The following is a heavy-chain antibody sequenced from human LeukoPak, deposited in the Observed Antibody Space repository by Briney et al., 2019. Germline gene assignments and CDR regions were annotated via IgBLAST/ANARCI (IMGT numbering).Heavy chain of an antibody. CDR2: ISGSGGST. D-gene: IGHD2-2*01. CDR1: GFTSSSYA. CDR3: AKEEGSRYCSSTSCYKYNWFDP. Sequence: PGGSLRLSCAASGFTSSSYAMSWVRQAPGKGLEWVSAISGSGGSTYYADSVKGRFTISRDNSENTLYLQMNSLRAEDTAVYYCAKEEGSRYCSSTSCYKYNWFDPWGQGTLVTVSS. V-gene: IGHV3-23*01. J-gene: IGHJ5*02.